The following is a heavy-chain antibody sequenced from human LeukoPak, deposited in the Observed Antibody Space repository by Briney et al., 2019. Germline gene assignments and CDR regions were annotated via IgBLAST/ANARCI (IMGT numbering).Heavy chain of an antibody. CDR3: VIAARPASPFDY. D-gene: IGHD6-6*01. V-gene: IGHV3-21*04. Sequence: GGSLRLSCAASGFTFSSYSMNWVRQAPGKGLEWVSSISSSSSYIYYADSVKGRFTISRDNAKNSLYLQMNSLRAEDTAVYYCVIAARPASPFDYWGQGTLVTVSS. CDR1: GFTFSSYS. CDR2: ISSSSSYI. J-gene: IGHJ4*02.